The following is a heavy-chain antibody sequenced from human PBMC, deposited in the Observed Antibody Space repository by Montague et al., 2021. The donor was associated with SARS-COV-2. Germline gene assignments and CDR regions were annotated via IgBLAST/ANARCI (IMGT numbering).Heavy chain of an antibody. CDR1: GFTFNSYE. CDR3: ARGWAMDF. CDR2: ISNGGSIE. D-gene: IGHD3-16*01. Sequence: SLRLSCAASGFTFNSYEMNWVRQAPGKGLEWVADISNGGSIEHNADSVKGRLTISRDNAKKSMYLQMNGLRAEDTAEYYCARGWAMDFWGQGTPVTVSS. V-gene: IGHV3-48*03. J-gene: IGHJ6*02.